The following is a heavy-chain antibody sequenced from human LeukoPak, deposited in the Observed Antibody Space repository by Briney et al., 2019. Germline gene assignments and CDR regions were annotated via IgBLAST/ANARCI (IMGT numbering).Heavy chain of an antibody. J-gene: IGHJ5*02. D-gene: IGHD4-17*01. Sequence: GASVKVSCKASGYTFTSYDINWVRQATGQGLEWMGWMNLNSGNTGYAQKFQGRVTITRNTSISTAYMELSSLRSEDTAVYYCARGGAIRSKYNWFDPWGQGTLVTVSS. CDR3: ARGGAIRSKYNWFDP. CDR2: MNLNSGNT. CDR1: GYTFTSYD. V-gene: IGHV1-8*03.